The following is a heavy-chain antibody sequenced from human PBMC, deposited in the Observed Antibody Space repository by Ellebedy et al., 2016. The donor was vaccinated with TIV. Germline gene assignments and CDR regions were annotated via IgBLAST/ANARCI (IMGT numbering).Heavy chain of an antibody. V-gene: IGHV4-34*01. Sequence: SETLSLTXAVYGGSFSGYYWSWIRQPPGKGLEWIGEINHSGSTNYNPSLKSRVTISVDTSKNQFSLKLSSVTAADTAVYYCARHVGPYSSSWFYFDYWGQGTLVTVSS. CDR1: GGSFSGYY. J-gene: IGHJ4*02. CDR3: ARHVGPYSSSWFYFDY. D-gene: IGHD6-13*01. CDR2: INHSGST.